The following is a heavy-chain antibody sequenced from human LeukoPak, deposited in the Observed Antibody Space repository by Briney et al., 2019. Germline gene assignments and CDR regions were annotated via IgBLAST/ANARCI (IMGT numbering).Heavy chain of an antibody. CDR3: ARDGITMRILEY. Sequence: GGPLRLSCATSGFTFSRYNMNWVRQAPGKGLEWVTSITSSSIYKYYADSMKGRFTISRDNAKNSLYLQMDSLRAEDTAVYYCARDGITMRILEYWGQGTLVTVSS. J-gene: IGHJ4*02. CDR1: GFTFSRYN. CDR2: ITSSSIYK. V-gene: IGHV3-21*01. D-gene: IGHD3-10*01.